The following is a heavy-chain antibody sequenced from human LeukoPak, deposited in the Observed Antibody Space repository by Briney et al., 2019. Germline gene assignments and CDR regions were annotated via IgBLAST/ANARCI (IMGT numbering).Heavy chain of an antibody. CDR1: GGPIRSYY. CDR3: ARMYSGTSYYFDY. CDR2: IYYSGST. V-gene: IGHV4-59*01. J-gene: IGHJ4*02. Sequence: PSETLSLTCTVSGGPIRSYYWSWIRQPPGKGLEWIGYIYYSGSTNYNPSLKSRVSISVDTSKNQFSLKLSSVTAADTAVYYCARMYSGTSYYFDYWGQGTLVTVSS. D-gene: IGHD1-26*01.